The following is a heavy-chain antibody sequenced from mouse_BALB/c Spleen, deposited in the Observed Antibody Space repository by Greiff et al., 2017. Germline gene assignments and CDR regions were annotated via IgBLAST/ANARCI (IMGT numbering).Heavy chain of an antibody. CDR3: ARDDDYGYVAWFAE. D-gene: IGHD2-2*01. V-gene: IGHV1-31*01. Sequence: EVQLQQSGPELVKPGASVKISCKASGYSFTGYYMHWVKQSHVKSLEWIGRINPYNGATSYNQNFKDKASLTVDKSSSTAYMELHSLTSEDSAVYYGARDDDYGYVAWFAEWGQGTLVTVSA. CDR2: INPYNGAT. CDR1: GYSFTGYY. J-gene: IGHJ3*01.